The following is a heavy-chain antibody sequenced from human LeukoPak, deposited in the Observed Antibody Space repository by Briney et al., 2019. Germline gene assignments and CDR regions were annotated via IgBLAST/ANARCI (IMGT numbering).Heavy chain of an antibody. V-gene: IGHV3-20*04. CDR2: INWNGGST. CDR1: GFPFDDYG. D-gene: IGHD1-26*01. CDR3: ARLVGGSYSDY. Sequence: GGSLRLSCAASGFPFDDYGMTWVRQAPGKGLEWVSGINWNGGSTGYADSVKGRFTISRDNAKNTLYLQMGSLRAEDMAVYYCARLVGGSYSDYWGQGTLVTVSS. J-gene: IGHJ4*02.